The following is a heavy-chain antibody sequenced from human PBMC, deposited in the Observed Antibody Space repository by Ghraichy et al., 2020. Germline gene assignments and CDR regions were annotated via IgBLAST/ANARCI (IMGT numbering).Heavy chain of an antibody. V-gene: IGHV1-2*02. Sequence: ASVKVSCKASGYILTDYYIHWVRQAPGQGLEWMGWINPNSGGANYEQNFQDRVTMTRDTSISTAYMELSRLRFDDTAVYYCARGGREIYYYYYFMDVWGKGTTVIV. CDR1: GYILTDYY. CDR3: ARGGREIYYYYYFMDV. CDR2: INPNSGGA. J-gene: IGHJ6*03.